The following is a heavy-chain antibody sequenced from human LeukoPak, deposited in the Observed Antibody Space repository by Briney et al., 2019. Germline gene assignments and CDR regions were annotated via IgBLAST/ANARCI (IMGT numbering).Heavy chain of an antibody. V-gene: IGHV2-5*01. J-gene: IGHJ3*02. D-gene: IGHD2-21*02. CDR1: GFSPSTRGGG. CDR2: IYWNDDK. CDR3: ARVDCGGDCYSVVAYDAFDI. Sequence: SGPTLVNPTQTLTLTCTFSGFSPSTRGGGVGWIRQLPGKALEWLALIYWNDDKRYSTSLKSRLTITKDTSKNQVVLTMTNMDPVDTATYYCARVDCGGDCYSVVAYDAFDIWGQGTMVTVSS.